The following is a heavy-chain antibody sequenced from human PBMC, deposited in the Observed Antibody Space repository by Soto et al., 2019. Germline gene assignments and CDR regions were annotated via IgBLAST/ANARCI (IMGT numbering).Heavy chain of an antibody. D-gene: IGHD6-6*01. CDR1: GGSISSGGYY. Sequence: SETLSLTCTVSGGSISSGGYYWSWIRQHPGKGLEWIGYIYYSGSAYYNPSLKSRVTISVDTSKNQFSLKLSSVTAADTAVYYCARVPAARENGFDPWGQGTLVTVSS. CDR3: ARVPAARENGFDP. J-gene: IGHJ5*02. V-gene: IGHV4-31*03. CDR2: IYYSGSA.